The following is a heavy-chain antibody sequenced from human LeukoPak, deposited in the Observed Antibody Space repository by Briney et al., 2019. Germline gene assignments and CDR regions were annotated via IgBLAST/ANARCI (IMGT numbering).Heavy chain of an antibody. CDR1: GFSFGGYE. CDR3: AKDFPHYYESSHGMDA. J-gene: IGHJ6*02. Sequence: GGSLRLSCAASGFSFGGYEMNWVRQAPGKGLEWVSYISTTGSTVYYVDSVEGRFTISRDNAKNLLYLQMNSLRAEDAAVYYCAKDFPHYYESSHGMDAWGQGTTVTVSS. V-gene: IGHV3-48*03. D-gene: IGHD3-22*01. CDR2: ISTTGSTV.